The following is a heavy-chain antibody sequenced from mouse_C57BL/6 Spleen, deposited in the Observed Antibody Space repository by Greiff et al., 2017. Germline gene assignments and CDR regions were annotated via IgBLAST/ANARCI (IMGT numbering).Heavy chain of an antibody. CDR1: GYAFSSYW. Sequence: VQLQQSGAELVKPGASVKISCTASGYAFSSYWMNWVKQRPGKGLEWIGQIYPGDGDTNYTGKFKGKATLTADKSSSTAYMQLSSLTSEDSAVYFCARSGWDVGSFDYWGQGTTLTVSS. CDR2: IYPGDGDT. CDR3: ARSGWDVGSFDY. V-gene: IGHV1-80*01. J-gene: IGHJ2*01. D-gene: IGHD4-1*01.